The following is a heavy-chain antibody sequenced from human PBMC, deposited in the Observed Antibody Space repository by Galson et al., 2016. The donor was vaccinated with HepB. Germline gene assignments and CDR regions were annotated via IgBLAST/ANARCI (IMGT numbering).Heavy chain of an antibody. J-gene: IGHJ5*02. Sequence: SVKVSCKASGYTFSKYGLHWVRQAPGQRLEWLGVINAGNGNPEYSSEFQGRVTITRDTSATTVYLELSSLRSADTAVYYCARPYYEFLTGKNWFDPWGQGTLVTVSS. CDR3: ARPYYEFLTGKNWFDP. CDR1: GYTFSKYG. V-gene: IGHV1-3*01. CDR2: INAGNGNP. D-gene: IGHD3-9*01.